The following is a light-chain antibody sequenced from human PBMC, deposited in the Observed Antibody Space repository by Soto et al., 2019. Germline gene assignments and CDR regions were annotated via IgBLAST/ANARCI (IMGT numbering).Light chain of an antibody. V-gene: IGKV1-5*01. CDR2: DAS. CDR3: QQYNSYST. J-gene: IGKJ1*01. CDR1: QSISNW. Sequence: DIQVTQSPPTLSASVGDRVTITCRASQSISNWLAWYQQKPGKAPKLLIYDASSLESGVPSRFSGGGFGTEFTLTISSLQPDDFGTYYCQQYNSYSTFGQGTKVDIK.